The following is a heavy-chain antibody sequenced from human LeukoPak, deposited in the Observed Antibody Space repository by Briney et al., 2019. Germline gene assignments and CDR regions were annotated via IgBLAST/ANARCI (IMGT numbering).Heavy chain of an antibody. CDR3: VRDCRYSSSWYPY. J-gene: IGHJ4*02. Sequence: GGSLRLSCAASGFTYSNYWMSWVRQAPGKGLEWVASIKQDGSEKYYVDSVKGRFTISRDNAKNSLYLQMNSLRAEDTAVYYCVRDCRYSSSWYPYWGQGTLVTVSS. D-gene: IGHD6-13*01. V-gene: IGHV3-7*01. CDR2: IKQDGSEK. CDR1: GFTYSNYW.